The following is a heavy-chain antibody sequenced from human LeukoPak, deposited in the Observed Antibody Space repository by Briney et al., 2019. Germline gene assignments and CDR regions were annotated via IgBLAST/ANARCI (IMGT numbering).Heavy chain of an antibody. V-gene: IGHV3-11*05. Sequence: GGSLRLSCAASGITFSDYYMSWIRQAPGKGLEWVSYISSSSSYTNYADSVKGRFTISRDNAKNSLSLQMNSLRAEDTAVYYCARARGSYGSGSYYFDYWGQGTLVTVSS. D-gene: IGHD3-10*01. CDR3: ARARGSYGSGSYYFDY. CDR2: ISSSSSYT. CDR1: GITFSDYY. J-gene: IGHJ4*02.